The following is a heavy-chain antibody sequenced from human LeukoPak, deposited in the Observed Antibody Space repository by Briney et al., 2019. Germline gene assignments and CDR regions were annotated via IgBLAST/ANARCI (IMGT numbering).Heavy chain of an antibody. V-gene: IGHV1-69*01. Sequence: GSSVKVSCTASGGTFSSYAISWVRQAPGQGLEWMGGIIPIFGTANYAQKFQGRVTITADESTSTAYMELSSLRSEDTAVYYCAQAPLEYCSSTSCWYFDYWGQGTLVTVSS. CDR3: AQAPLEYCSSTSCWYFDY. D-gene: IGHD2-2*01. CDR2: IIPIFGTA. CDR1: GGTFSSYA. J-gene: IGHJ4*02.